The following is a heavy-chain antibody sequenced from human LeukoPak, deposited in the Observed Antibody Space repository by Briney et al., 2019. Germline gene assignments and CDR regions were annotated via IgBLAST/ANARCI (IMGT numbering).Heavy chain of an antibody. CDR1: GFTFSFFA. V-gene: IGHV3-23*01. D-gene: IGHD5-24*01. CDR3: AKVRDGSSSPFDY. J-gene: IGHJ4*02. Sequence: PGGSLRLACAASGFTFSFFAMSWVRQVPGKGLDWVSSFSGSGGGRYYAESVKGRFTISSDDSKNTLYLQMNSLRAEDTAIYYCAKVRDGSSSPFDYWGQGALVTVSS. CDR2: FSGSGGGR.